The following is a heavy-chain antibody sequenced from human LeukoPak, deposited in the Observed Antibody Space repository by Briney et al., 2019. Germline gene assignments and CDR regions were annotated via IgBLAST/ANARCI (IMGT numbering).Heavy chain of an antibody. CDR3: AEFRTDRNYYMDV. Sequence: PSQTLSLTXTVSGGSISSGSYYWSWIRQPAGNGLEWIGRIYTSGSTNYNPSLKSRVTISVDTSKNQFSLKLSSVTAADTAVYYCAEFRTDRNYYMDVWGKGTTVTVSS. CDR2: IYTSGST. V-gene: IGHV4-61*02. CDR1: GGSISSGSYY. D-gene: IGHD3-22*01. J-gene: IGHJ6*03.